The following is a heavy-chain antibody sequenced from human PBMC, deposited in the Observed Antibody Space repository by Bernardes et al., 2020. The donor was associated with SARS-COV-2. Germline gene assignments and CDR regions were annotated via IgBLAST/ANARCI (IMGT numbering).Heavy chain of an antibody. V-gene: IGHV1-2*04. J-gene: IGHJ6*02. CDR3: ARENYYDSSGYYNPTHYYYGMDV. CDR1: GYTFTGYY. D-gene: IGHD3-22*01. CDR2: INPNSGGT. Sequence: ASMKVSCKASGYTFTGYYMHWVRQAPGQGLEWMGWINPNSGGTNYAQKFQGWVTMTRDTSISTAYMELSRLRSDDTAVYYCARENYYDSSGYYNPTHYYYGMDVWGQGTTVTVSS.